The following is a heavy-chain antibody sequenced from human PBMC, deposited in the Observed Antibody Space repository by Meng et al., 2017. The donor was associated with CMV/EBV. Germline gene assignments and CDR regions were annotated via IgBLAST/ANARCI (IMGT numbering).Heavy chain of an antibody. D-gene: IGHD2-21*01. Sequence: SVKVSCKASGGTFSSYAISWVRQAPGQGLEWMGGIIPILGIANYAQKFQGRVTITADESTSTAYMELSSLRSEDTAMYYCARSPTFTYCGGDCYLAYFDYWGQGTLVTVSS. J-gene: IGHJ4*02. CDR1: GGTFSSYA. CDR2: IIPILGIA. V-gene: IGHV1-69*10. CDR3: ARSPTFTYCGGDCYLAYFDY.